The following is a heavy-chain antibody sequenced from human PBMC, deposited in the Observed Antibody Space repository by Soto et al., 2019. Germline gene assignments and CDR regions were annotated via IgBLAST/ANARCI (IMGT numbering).Heavy chain of an antibody. Sequence: QVQLVQSGAEVKKPGASVKVSCKASGYTFTGYYMHWVRQAPGQGLEWMGWINPNSGGTNYAQKFQGWVTMTSDTCISTAYMELSRLRSDDTAVYYCARSYGSGSYLYGGTDNWFDPWGQGTLVTVSS. D-gene: IGHD3-10*01. CDR2: INPNSGGT. V-gene: IGHV1-2*04. CDR1: GYTFTGYY. J-gene: IGHJ5*02. CDR3: ARSYGSGSYLYGGTDNWFDP.